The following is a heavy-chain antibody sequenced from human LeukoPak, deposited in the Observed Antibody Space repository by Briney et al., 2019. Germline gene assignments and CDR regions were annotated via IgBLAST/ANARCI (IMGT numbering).Heavy chain of an antibody. CDR2: IYYSGST. V-gene: IGHV4-39*07. CDR3: ASPSRKANGSGSYSPFDY. Sequence: SETLSLTCTVSGGSISSSSYYWGWIRQPPGKGLECIGSIYYSGSTYYNPSLKSRVTISVDTSKNEFSLKLSSVTAADTAVYYCASPSRKANGSGSYSPFDYWGQGTLVTVSS. J-gene: IGHJ4*02. D-gene: IGHD3-10*01. CDR1: GGSISSSSYY.